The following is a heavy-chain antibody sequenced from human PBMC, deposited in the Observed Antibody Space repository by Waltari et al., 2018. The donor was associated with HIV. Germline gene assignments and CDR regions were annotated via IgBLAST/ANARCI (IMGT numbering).Heavy chain of an antibody. V-gene: IGHV4-59*08. CDR2: SFYGGDT. CDR3: ARPIRGSGVGAFHV. J-gene: IGHJ6*02. D-gene: IGHD1-26*01. CDR1: GDSLINYY. Sequence: QVHPQESGPGLVKPSEALSLTCSVAGDSLINYYWRWVRQSPEKGLEWIGYSFYGGDTNNSPSLKSRATISIGPSASQLSLKINAVAAADSGVYYCARPIRGSGVGAFHVWGQGTTVIVSS.